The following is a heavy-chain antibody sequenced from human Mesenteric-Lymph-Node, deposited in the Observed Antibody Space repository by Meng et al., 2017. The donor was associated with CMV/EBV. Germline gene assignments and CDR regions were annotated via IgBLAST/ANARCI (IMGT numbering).Heavy chain of an antibody. CDR3: ARDMGWYRLDS. D-gene: IGHD6-19*01. J-gene: IGHJ4*02. Sequence: GESLKISCAASGFTLSSYEMNWVRQAPGKGLEWVSFISTSSNTIKYADSVKGRFTVSRDDAKSSLYLHMNSLRAEDTALYYCARDMGWYRLDSWGQGTLVTVSS. V-gene: IGHV3-48*03. CDR2: ISTSSNTI. CDR1: GFTLSSYE.